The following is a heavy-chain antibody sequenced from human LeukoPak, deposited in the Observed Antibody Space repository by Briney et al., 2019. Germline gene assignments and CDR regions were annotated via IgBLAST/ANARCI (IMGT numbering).Heavy chain of an antibody. CDR1: GGSISSGGYS. CDR2: IYHSGST. D-gene: IGHD3-22*01. V-gene: IGHV4-30-2*01. J-gene: IGHJ5*02. Sequence: SQTLSLTCAVSGGSISSGGYSWSWIRQPPGKGLEWIGYIYHSGSTYYNPSLKSRVTISVDRSKNQFSLKLSSVTAADTAVYYCARAHLYDSSPSWFDPWGQGTLVTVSS. CDR3: ARAHLYDSSPSWFDP.